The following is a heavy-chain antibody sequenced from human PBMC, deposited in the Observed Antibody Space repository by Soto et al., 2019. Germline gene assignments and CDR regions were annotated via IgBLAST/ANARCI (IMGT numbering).Heavy chain of an antibody. V-gene: IGHV3-33*01. CDR1: GFTFSSYG. CDR2: IWYDGSNK. D-gene: IGHD6-6*01. J-gene: IGHJ6*02. Sequence: GGSLRLSCAASGFTFSSYGTHWVRQAPGKGLEWVAVIWYDGSNKYYADSVKGRFTISRDNSKNTLYLQMNSLRAEDTAVYYCARDRRIAALHYYYGMDVWGQGTTVTVSS. CDR3: ARDRRIAALHYYYGMDV.